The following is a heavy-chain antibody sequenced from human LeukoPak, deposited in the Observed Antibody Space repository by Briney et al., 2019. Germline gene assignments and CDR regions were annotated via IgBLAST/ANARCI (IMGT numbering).Heavy chain of an antibody. CDR2: INPNSSGT. J-gene: IGHJ4*02. CDR1: GSTFTDYY. V-gene: IGHV1-2*02. D-gene: IGHD4-23*01. Sequence: ASVKVSFKASGSTFTDYYMHLERQAPGQGLEWMGWINPNSSGTSYAQKFQGRVIMTRDTSITTAYMNLSRLRSDDTAVDYCARVAEATTVVSQDYFHYWGQGTLVTVSS. CDR3: ARVAEATTVVSQDYFHY.